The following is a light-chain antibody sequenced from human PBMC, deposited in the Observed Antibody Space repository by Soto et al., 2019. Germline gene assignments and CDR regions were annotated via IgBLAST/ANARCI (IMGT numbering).Light chain of an antibody. Sequence: QSVLTQPPSASGSPGQSVTISCTGTSSDIGRFNYVSWYQQHPGKAPKLLLYEVFHRPSGIPDRFSGSKSGHTASLTVSGLRAXXXATYYCSSYAGSDFLVFGGGTQLTVL. J-gene: IGLJ2*01. CDR1: SSDIGRFNY. CDR3: SSYAGSDFLV. CDR2: EVF. V-gene: IGLV2-8*01.